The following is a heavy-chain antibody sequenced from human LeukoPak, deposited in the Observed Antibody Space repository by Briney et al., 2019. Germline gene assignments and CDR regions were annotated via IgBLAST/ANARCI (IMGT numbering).Heavy chain of an antibody. Sequence: SETLSLTCTASGGSISSYYWSWIRQPPGKGLEWIGYIYYSGSTNYNPSLKSRGTISVDTSKNHFSLKLSSVTAADTAVYYCASFPFVAAADRWGQGTLVTVSS. D-gene: IGHD6-13*01. V-gene: IGHV4-59*01. J-gene: IGHJ4*02. CDR2: IYYSGST. CDR3: ASFPFVAAADR. CDR1: GGSISSYY.